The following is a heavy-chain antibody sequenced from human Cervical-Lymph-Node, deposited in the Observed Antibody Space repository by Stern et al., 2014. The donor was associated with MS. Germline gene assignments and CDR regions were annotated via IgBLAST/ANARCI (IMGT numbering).Heavy chain of an antibody. CDR3: TRGGARYYGMDA. CDR2: IYHSGST. Sequence: QVQLVQSGPGLVKPSETLSLTCSVSGGSVSAYYWSWIRQPPGKGLEGIGYIYHSGSTTYNPSFTSRLTMSIDTSKNQFSLRLSSVTAADTAVYYCTRGGARYYGMDAWGQGTTVTVSS. J-gene: IGHJ6*02. V-gene: IGHV4-59*02. D-gene: IGHD3-10*01. CDR1: GGSVSAYY.